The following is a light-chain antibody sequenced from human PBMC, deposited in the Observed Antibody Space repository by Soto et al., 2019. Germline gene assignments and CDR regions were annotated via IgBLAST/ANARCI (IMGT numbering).Light chain of an antibody. CDR1: SSNIGGNP. CDR2: NNN. V-gene: IGLV1-44*01. CDR3: QSYDSSLSGYV. J-gene: IGLJ1*01. Sequence: QSVLTQPPSASGTPGQRVTISCSGSSSNIGGNPVNWYQQLPGTAPKLLIYNNNQRPSGVPDRFSGSESGTSATLAIAGLQAEDEGDYYCQSYDSSLSGYVFGTGTKVTVL.